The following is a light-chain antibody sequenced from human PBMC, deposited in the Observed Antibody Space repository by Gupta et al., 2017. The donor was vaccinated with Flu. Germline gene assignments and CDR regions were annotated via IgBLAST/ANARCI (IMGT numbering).Light chain of an antibody. CDR2: EGS. J-gene: IGLJ1*01. V-gene: IGLV2-23*03. CDR1: SSDVGSYNL. CDR3: CSYAGSSTFYV. Sequence: QSALTQPASVSGSPGQSVTLPCPGTSSDVGSYNLVSWYPQHPGKAPKLMIYEGSKRPSGVSNRFSGSKSGNTASLTISGLQAEDEADYYCCSYAGSSTFYVFGTGTKVTVL.